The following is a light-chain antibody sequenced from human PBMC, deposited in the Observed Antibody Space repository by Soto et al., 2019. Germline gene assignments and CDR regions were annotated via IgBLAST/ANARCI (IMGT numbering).Light chain of an antibody. CDR3: QQYNSFST. J-gene: IGKJ1*01. Sequence: DIQMTQSPSTLTASVGDRVTITCRASQSISRWLAWYQQKPGKVPELLIYDASSLESGVPSRFSGSGSGIEFTLTITRLQPDDCATYYCQQYNSFSTFGQGTKVEIK. V-gene: IGKV1-5*01. CDR1: QSISRW. CDR2: DAS.